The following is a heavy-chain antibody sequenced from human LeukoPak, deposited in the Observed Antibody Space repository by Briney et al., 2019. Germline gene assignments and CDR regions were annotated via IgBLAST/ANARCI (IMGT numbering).Heavy chain of an antibody. J-gene: IGHJ3*02. Sequence: GGSLRPSCAASGFTFSSYEMNWVRQAPGKGLEWVSYVSSSGSTIYCADSVKGRFTISRDNAKNSLYLQMNSLRAEDTAVYYCARGDDAFDIWGQGTMVTVSS. V-gene: IGHV3-48*03. CDR2: VSSSGSTI. CDR3: ARGDDAFDI. CDR1: GFTFSSYE.